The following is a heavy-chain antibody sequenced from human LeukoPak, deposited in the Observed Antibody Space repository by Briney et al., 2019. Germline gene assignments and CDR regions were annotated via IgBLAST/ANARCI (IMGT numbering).Heavy chain of an antibody. Sequence: PGGSLRLSCEASGFTFGSYAMYWVRQAPGKGLGWVASMKQDGSEKNYVDSVKGRVTISRDNARNSLNLQMNSLRVEDTAIYYCARFVSGAFDFWGQGTMVTVSS. CDR3: ARFVSGAFDF. CDR1: GFTFGSYA. CDR2: MKQDGSEK. V-gene: IGHV3-7*01. D-gene: IGHD3-10*01. J-gene: IGHJ3*01.